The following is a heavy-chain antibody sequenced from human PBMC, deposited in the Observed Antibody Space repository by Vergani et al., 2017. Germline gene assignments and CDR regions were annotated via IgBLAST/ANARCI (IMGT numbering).Heavy chain of an antibody. D-gene: IGHD5-12*01. CDR2: ISGSGGST. V-gene: IGHV3-23*01. CDR1: GFTFNHYA. J-gene: IGHJ6*02. Sequence: EVQLLESGGDLVQPGGSLRLSCAASGFTFNHYAMNWVRQAPGKGLEWVSGISGSGGSTYYAGSVKGRFNIARDSSKNTLYLQMNRLSAGDTAVFYCANAKPQNTSDDYLYNYHAMDVWGQGTTVTVSS. CDR3: ANAKPQNTSDDYLYNYHAMDV.